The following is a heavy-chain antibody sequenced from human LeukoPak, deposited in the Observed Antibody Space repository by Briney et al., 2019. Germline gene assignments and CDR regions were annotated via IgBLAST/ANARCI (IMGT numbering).Heavy chain of an antibody. Sequence: GGSLRLSCAASGFTFSSYSMNWVRQAPGKGLEWVSYISSSSSSYIYYADSVKGRFTISRDNAKNSLYLQMNSLRAEDTAVYYCARDVGYYYGSGSYYYWGQGTLVTVSS. V-gene: IGHV3-21*05. J-gene: IGHJ4*02. D-gene: IGHD3-10*01. CDR2: ISSSSSSYI. CDR3: ARDVGYYYGSGSYYY. CDR1: GFTFSSYS.